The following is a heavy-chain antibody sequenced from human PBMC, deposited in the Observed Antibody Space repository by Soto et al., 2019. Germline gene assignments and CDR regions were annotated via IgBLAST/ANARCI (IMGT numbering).Heavy chain of an antibody. Sequence: PSQTLSLTCAISGDSVSSNSAAWNWIRQSPSRGLEWLGRTYYRSKWYNDYAVSVKSRITINPDTSKNQFSLQLNSVTPEDTAVYYCARAPNTYYDFWSGYYTDWFDPWGQGTRVTVSS. CDR3: ARAPNTYYDFWSGYYTDWFDP. D-gene: IGHD3-3*01. J-gene: IGHJ5*02. V-gene: IGHV6-1*01. CDR2: TYYRSKWYN. CDR1: GDSVSSNSAA.